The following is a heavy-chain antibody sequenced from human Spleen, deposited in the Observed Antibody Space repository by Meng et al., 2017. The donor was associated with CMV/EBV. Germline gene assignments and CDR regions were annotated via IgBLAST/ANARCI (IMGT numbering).Heavy chain of an antibody. CDR3: ARETGIVVVPAASSTQMIDY. CDR2: IYYSGST. D-gene: IGHD2-2*01. CDR1: SGDYY. Sequence: SGDYYGSWIRQPPGKGLEWIGYIYYSGSTYYNPSLKCRVTISVDTSKNQFSLKLSSVTAADTAVYYCARETGIVVVPAASSTQMIDYWGQGTLVTVSS. J-gene: IGHJ4*02. V-gene: IGHV4-30-4*08.